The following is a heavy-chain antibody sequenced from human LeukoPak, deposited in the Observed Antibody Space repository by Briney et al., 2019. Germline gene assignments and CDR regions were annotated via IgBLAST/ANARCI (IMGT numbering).Heavy chain of an antibody. V-gene: IGHV3-7*01. J-gene: IGHJ4*02. CDR2: INQDGSQK. Sequence: GGSLRLSCAASGFTFSSHWMTWVRQAPGKGLEWVANINQDGSQKYYVDSVMGRFTISRDNAKNSLYLQMNSLRAEDTAVYYCARSLYGSEFDNWGQGTLVTVSS. CDR3: ARSLYGSEFDN. CDR1: GFTFSSHW. D-gene: IGHD3-10*01.